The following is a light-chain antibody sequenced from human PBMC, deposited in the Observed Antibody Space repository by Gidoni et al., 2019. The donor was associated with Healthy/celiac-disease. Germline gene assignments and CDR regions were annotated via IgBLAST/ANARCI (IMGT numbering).Light chain of an antibody. CDR3: QVWDSSSDHRV. Sequence: SYVLTQPHSVSLSPGQTARITCGGNNIGSKSVHWYQHKPGQAPVLVVYDDSDRPSGIPERFSGSNSGNTATLTISRVEAGDEADYYCQVWDSSSDHRVFGGGTKLTVL. CDR2: DDS. V-gene: IGLV3-21*02. CDR1: NIGSKS. J-gene: IGLJ3*02.